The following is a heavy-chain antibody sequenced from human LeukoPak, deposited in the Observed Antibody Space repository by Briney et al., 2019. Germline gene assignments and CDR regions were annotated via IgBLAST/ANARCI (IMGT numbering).Heavy chain of an antibody. J-gene: IGHJ5*02. D-gene: IGHD6-13*01. CDR2: IYYSGGT. CDR3: ARRGMAAVGTFRSDWFDP. Sequence: PSETLSLTCTVSGGSISSYYWSWIRQPPGKGLEWIGDIYYSGGTYYNPSLKSRVAISVDTSKNQFSLKLSSVTAADTAVYYCARRGMAAVGTFRSDWFDPWGQGTLVTVSS. CDR1: GGSISSYY. V-gene: IGHV4-59*06.